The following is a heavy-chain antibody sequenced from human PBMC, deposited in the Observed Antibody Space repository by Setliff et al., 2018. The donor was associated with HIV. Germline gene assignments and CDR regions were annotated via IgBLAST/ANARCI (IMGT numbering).Heavy chain of an antibody. CDR2: INPNSGGT. V-gene: IGHV1-2*06. CDR3: ARSAAGTDYWYFDL. Sequence: ASVTVSCQASGYTFTGYYMHWVRQAPGQGLEWMGRINPNSGGTNYAQKFQGRVTMTRDTSISTAYMELSRLRSDDTAVYYCARSAAGTDYWYFDLWGRGTLVTVSS. J-gene: IGHJ2*01. D-gene: IGHD6-13*01. CDR1: GYTFTGYY.